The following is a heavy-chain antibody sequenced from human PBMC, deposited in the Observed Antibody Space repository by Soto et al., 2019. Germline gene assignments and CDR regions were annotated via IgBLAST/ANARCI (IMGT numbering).Heavy chain of an antibody. CDR2: ISGSGGST. D-gene: IGHD3-10*01. J-gene: IGHJ4*02. CDR3: AKDPRGVITHPFDN. V-gene: IGHV3-23*01. CDR1: GFTVSSNY. Sequence: PGGSLRLSCAASGFTVSSNYMSWVRQAPGKGLEWVSAISGSGGSTYYADSVKGRFTISRDNSKNTLYLQMNSLRAEDTAVYYCAKDPRGVITHPFDNWGQGTPVTVSS.